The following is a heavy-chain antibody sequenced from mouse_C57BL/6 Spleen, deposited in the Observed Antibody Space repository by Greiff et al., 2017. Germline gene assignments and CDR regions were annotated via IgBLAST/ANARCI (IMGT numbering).Heavy chain of an antibody. CDR3: ARVIYYYGSSYDD. CDR1: GYTFTSYW. CDR2: IYPGSGST. Sequence: QVQLQQPGAELVKPGASVKMSCKASGYTFTSYWITWVKQRPGQGLEWIGDIYPGSGSTNYNEKFKSKATLTVDTSSSKAYMQLSSLTSEDSAVYYCARVIYYYGSSYDDWGQGTTLTVSS. J-gene: IGHJ2*01. D-gene: IGHD1-1*01. V-gene: IGHV1-55*01.